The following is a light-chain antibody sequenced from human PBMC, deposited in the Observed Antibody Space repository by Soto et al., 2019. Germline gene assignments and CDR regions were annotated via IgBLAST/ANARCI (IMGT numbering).Light chain of an antibody. CDR1: QTVSSSY. Sequence: EVVLTQSPGTLSLSPGERVSLSWRASQTVSSSYIAWYQQKPGQAPRLLIYAASSRATGIPDRFSGSGSGTDFTLTISSLEPEDFAVYFCQHRGNWPLTFGGGTKVDIK. V-gene: IGKV3D-20*02. CDR3: QHRGNWPLT. J-gene: IGKJ4*01. CDR2: AAS.